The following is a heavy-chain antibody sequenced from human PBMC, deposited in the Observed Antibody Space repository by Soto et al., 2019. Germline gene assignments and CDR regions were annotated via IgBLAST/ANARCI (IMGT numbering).Heavy chain of an antibody. Sequence: SETLSLTCGVYGESFSVYYWSWIRQPPGKGLEWIGEINHSGSTNYNPSLKSRVTISVDTSKNHLSLKLSSVTAADTAVYYCAREKHPWVAVPVRQLKSTWWFDSWGQGTLVTVS. J-gene: IGHJ5*01. V-gene: IGHV4-34*01. D-gene: IGHD6-19*01. CDR1: GESFSVYY. CDR3: AREKHPWVAVPVRQLKSTWWFDS. CDR2: INHSGST.